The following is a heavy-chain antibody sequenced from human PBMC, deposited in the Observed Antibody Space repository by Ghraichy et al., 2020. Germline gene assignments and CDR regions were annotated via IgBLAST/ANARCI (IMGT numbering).Heavy chain of an antibody. Sequence: GGSLRLSCAASGFTFSSYTMTWVRQAPGKGLEWVSAISGSGGSTYYADSVKGRFTISRDNSKNTLYLQMNSLRAEDTAVYYCAFGRDGEGYYLDYWGQGTLVTVSS. CDR3: AFGRDGEGYYLDY. V-gene: IGHV3-23*01. J-gene: IGHJ4*02. D-gene: IGHD3-3*01. CDR1: GFTFSSYT. CDR2: ISGSGGST.